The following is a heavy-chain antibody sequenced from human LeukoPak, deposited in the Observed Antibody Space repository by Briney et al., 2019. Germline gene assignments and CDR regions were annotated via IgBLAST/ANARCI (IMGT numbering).Heavy chain of an antibody. J-gene: IGHJ4*02. CDR2: IYYSGST. CDR1: GYSISSGYY. Sequence: SETLSLTCTVSGYSISSGYYWGWIRQPPGKGLEWIGSIYYSGSTYYNPSLKSRVTISVDTSKNQFSLKLSSVTAADTAVYYCARAAIAAAVFEIGGYFFDYWGQGTLVTVSS. D-gene: IGHD6-13*01. CDR3: ARAAIAAAVFEIGGYFFDY. V-gene: IGHV4-38-2*02.